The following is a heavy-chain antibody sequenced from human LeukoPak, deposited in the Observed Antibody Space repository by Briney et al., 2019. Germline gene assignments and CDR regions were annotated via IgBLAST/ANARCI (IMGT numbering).Heavy chain of an antibody. V-gene: IGHV3-13*04. CDR1: GFTFSTYD. CDR3: ARGWGTSGWYVPTI. CDR2: IGSAGNT. D-gene: IGHD6-19*01. Sequence: GGSLRLSCAASGFTFSTYDMHWVRQATGKGLEWVSTIGSAGNTYYPGSVKGRFTISRGNAKNSLYLQMNSPRAGDTAVYYCARGWGTSGWYVPTIWGQGTMVTVSS. J-gene: IGHJ3*02.